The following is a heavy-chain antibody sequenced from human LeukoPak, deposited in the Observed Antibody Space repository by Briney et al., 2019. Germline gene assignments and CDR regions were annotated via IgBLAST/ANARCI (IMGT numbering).Heavy chain of an antibody. D-gene: IGHD3-22*01. Sequence: ASVKVSCKASGGTFSSYAISWVRQAPGQGLEWMGWISAYNGNTNYAQKLQGRVTMTTDTSTSTAYMELRSLRSDDTAVYYCARDYYDSSRPYGMDVWGQGTTVTVSS. V-gene: IGHV1-18*01. CDR3: ARDYYDSSRPYGMDV. CDR1: GGTFSSYA. CDR2: ISAYNGNT. J-gene: IGHJ6*02.